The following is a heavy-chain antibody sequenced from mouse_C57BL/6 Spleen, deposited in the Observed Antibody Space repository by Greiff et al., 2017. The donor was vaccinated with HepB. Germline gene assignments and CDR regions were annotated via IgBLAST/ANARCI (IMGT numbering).Heavy chain of an antibody. CDR2: INPSSGYT. D-gene: IGHD1-1*01. CDR1: GYTFTSYW. V-gene: IGHV1-7*01. Sequence: QVQLQQSGAELAKPGASVKLSCKASGYTFTSYWMHWVKQRPGQGLEWIGYINPSSGYTKYNQKFKDKATLTADKSSSTAYMQLSSLTYADSAVSYCSILYYYGSSPYAMDYWGQGTSVTVSS. CDR3: SILYYYGSSPYAMDY. J-gene: IGHJ4*01.